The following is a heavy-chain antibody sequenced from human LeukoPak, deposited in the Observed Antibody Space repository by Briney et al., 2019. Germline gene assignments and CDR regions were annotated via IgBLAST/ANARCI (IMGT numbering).Heavy chain of an antibody. V-gene: IGHV4-59*01. Sequence: PSETLSLTCTVSGGSISSYYWSWIRQPPGKGLEWIGYIYYSGSTNYNPSLKSRVTISVDTSKNQFSLKLSSVTAADTAVYYCAKYSSSWGGLGYYYYMDVWGKGTTVTVSS. CDR1: GGSISSYY. CDR3: AKYSSSWGGLGYYYYMDV. D-gene: IGHD6-13*01. J-gene: IGHJ6*03. CDR2: IYYSGST.